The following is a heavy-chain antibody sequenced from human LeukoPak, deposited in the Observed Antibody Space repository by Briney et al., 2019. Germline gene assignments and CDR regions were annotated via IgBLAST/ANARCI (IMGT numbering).Heavy chain of an antibody. Sequence: GGSLRLSWVASGFSFSTYDMYWVRQAAGGGLEWVSALGTNGDSYYLGSVKGRFTISRDDRKNSLYLQMNTLGVEDTAVYYCTRELRGIASHYHGMDVWGQGTTVTVSS. CDR2: LGTNGDS. J-gene: IGHJ6*02. V-gene: IGHV3-13*01. CDR1: GFSFSTYD. D-gene: IGHD6-6*01. CDR3: TRELRGIASHYHGMDV.